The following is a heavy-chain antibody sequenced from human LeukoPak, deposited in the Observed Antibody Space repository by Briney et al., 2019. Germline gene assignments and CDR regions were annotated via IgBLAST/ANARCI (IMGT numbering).Heavy chain of an antibody. V-gene: IGHV3-23*01. CDR1: GFTFSSYA. D-gene: IGHD2-2*02. CDR3: ARYVSYCSSTSCYTFDY. Sequence: GASLRLSCAASGFTFSSYAMSWVRQAPGKGLEWVPAISGSGGSTYYADSVKGRFTISRDNAKNSLYLQMNSLRAEDTAVYYCARYVSYCSSTSCYTFDYWGQGTLVTVFS. CDR2: ISGSGGST. J-gene: IGHJ4*02.